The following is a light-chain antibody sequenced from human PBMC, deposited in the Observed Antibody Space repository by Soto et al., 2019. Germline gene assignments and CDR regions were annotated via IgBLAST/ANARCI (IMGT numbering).Light chain of an antibody. CDR3: QQSLGIPYT. CDR1: QSITGY. Sequence: DIQMTQSPSSLSASVGDRVTITCRASQSITGYLNWYQQKPGKAPKLLIYAASSLQSGVPPRFSGSGSGTDFTLTISSLQRDDFATSFCQQSLGIPYTFGQGTSLETK. V-gene: IGKV1-39*01. CDR2: AAS. J-gene: IGKJ2*01.